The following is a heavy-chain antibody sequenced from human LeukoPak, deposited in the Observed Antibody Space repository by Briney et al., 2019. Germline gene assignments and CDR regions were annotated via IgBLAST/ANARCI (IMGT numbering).Heavy chain of an antibody. Sequence: GGSLRLSCAASGSTFSSYDMHWVRQATGKGLEWVSAIGTAGDTYYPGSVKGRFTISRENAKNSLYLQMNSLRAGDTAVYYCARAYYDSSGYYSFDPWGQGTLVTVSS. J-gene: IGHJ5*02. CDR1: GSTFSSYD. CDR3: ARAYYDSSGYYSFDP. V-gene: IGHV3-13*01. D-gene: IGHD3-22*01. CDR2: IGTAGDT.